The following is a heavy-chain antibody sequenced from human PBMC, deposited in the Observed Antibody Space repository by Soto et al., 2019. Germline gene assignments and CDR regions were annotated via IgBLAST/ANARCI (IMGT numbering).Heavy chain of an antibody. V-gene: IGHV3-30*03. CDR3: AQGCSGAYCFFLAN. D-gene: IGHD5-12*01. CDR1: GFTFNNYA. J-gene: IGHJ4*02. CDR2: ISNDGSDQ. Sequence: QVQLVESGGGVVQPGRSLRLSCAASGFTFNNYAMHWVRQAPGKGLEWVAIISNDGSDQTYVHSVKGRFTISRDNSKNTVYLQMNSLRPDDAAVYFWAQGCSGAYCFFLANWGQGTLVTVSS.